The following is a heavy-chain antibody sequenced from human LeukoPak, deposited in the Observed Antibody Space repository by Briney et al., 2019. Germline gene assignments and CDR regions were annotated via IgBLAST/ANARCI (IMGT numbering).Heavy chain of an antibody. Sequence: SETLSLTCAVYGGSFSGYYWSWIRQPPGKGLEWIGEINHSGSTNYNPSLKSRVTISVDTSKNQFSLKLSSVTAADTAVYYCARGARDWNYYYYYMDVWGKGTTVTVSS. V-gene: IGHV4-34*01. D-gene: IGHD3/OR15-3a*01. CDR1: GGSFSGYY. CDR2: INHSGST. CDR3: ARGARDWNYYYYYMDV. J-gene: IGHJ6*03.